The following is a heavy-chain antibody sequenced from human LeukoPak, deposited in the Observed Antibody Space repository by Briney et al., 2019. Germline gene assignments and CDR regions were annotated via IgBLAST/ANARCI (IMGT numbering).Heavy chain of an antibody. CDR2: ISGSGGST. CDR3: AKDYSFDY. CDR1: GFTFSVYT. J-gene: IGHJ4*02. V-gene: IGHV3-23*01. Sequence: GGSLRLSCAASGFTFSVYTMSWVRQAPGKGLEWVSAISGSGGSTSYTDSVKGRFTISRDNSKNTLYLQMNSLRAEDTALYYCAKDYSFDYWGQGTLVTVSS. D-gene: IGHD1-26*01.